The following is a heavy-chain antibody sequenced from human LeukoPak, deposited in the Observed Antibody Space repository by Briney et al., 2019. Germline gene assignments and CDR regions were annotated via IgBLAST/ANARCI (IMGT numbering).Heavy chain of an antibody. CDR2: INHSGST. CDR3: ARGPSQTGYSSSWYWSRVSQFDY. Sequence: GSLRLSCAASGFTFSNAWMSWVRQAPGKGLEWIGEINHSGSTNYNPSLKSRVTISVDTSKNQFSLKLSSVTAADTAVYYCARGPSQTGYSSSWYWSRVSQFDYWGQGTPVTVSS. CDR1: GFTFSNAW. D-gene: IGHD6-13*01. J-gene: IGHJ4*02. V-gene: IGHV4-34*01.